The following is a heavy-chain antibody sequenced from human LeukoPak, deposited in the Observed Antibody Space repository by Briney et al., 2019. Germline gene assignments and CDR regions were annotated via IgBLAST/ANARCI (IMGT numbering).Heavy chain of an antibody. D-gene: IGHD2-2*02. CDR2: INQDGSKK. CDR3: ARGPTHSGCYTLYYFDF. V-gene: IGHV3-7*01. CDR1: EFTFSGYW. J-gene: IGHJ4*02. Sequence: GGSLRLSCAASEFTFSGYWMNWVRQAPGKGPEWVANINQDGSKKHYVDSVKGRFTISRDNAKNSLFLQMNSLRAEDTAVYYCARGPTHSGCYTLYYFDFWGQGTLVTVSS.